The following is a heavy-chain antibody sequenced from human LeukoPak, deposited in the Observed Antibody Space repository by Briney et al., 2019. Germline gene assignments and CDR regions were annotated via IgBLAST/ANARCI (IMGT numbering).Heavy chain of an antibody. D-gene: IGHD4-11*01. J-gene: IGHJ4*02. V-gene: IGHV3-48*04. Sequence: GGSLRLSCAASGFTFSSYSMNWVRQAPGKGLEWVSYISSSSSTIYYADSVKGRFTISRDNAKNSLYLQMNSLRAEDTAVYYCARDTGTFDYWGQGTLVTVSS. CDR1: GFTFSSYS. CDR3: ARDTGTFDY. CDR2: ISSSSSTI.